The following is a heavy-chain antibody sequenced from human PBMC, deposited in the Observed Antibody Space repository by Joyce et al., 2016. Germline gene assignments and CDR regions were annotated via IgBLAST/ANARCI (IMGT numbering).Heavy chain of an antibody. J-gene: IGHJ5*02. CDR1: GFSFSGYW. CDR3: VRGISARPGGPNWFDP. V-gene: IGHV3-74*01. Sequence: EVQLVESGGGLVQPGGSLRLSCAASGFSFSGYWIHWVRQAPGKGLVWVQRINTDGSSTRFADSVKGRFTISRDNAKNTLYLQMNSLRAEDTAVYYCVRGISARPGGPNWFDPWGQGTLVTVSS. CDR2: INTDGSST. D-gene: IGHD6-6*01.